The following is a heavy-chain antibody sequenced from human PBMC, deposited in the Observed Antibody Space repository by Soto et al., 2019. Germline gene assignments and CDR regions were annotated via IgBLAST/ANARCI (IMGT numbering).Heavy chain of an antibody. CDR1: GYTFTSYD. CDR3: ARGDATRIVVTTYYAMDV. V-gene: IGHV1-8*01. Sequence: ASVKVSCKASGYTFTSYDINWVRQATGQGLEWMGWMNPNSGNTGYAQKFQDRVTITADESTTTVYMEVRSLTSEDTAVYYCARGDATRIVVTTYYAMDVWGQGTTVTVSS. CDR2: MNPNSGNT. D-gene: IGHD3-22*01. J-gene: IGHJ6*02.